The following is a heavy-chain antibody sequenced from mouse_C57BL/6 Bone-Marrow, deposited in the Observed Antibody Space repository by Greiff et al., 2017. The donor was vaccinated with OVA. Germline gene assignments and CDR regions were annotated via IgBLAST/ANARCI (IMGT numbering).Heavy chain of an antibody. CDR3: ARSRYGSSPEFAY. Sequence: QVQLKQSGAELVRPGASVKLSCKASGYTFTDYYINWVKQRPGQGLEWIARIYPGSGNTYYNEKFKGKATLTAEKSSSTAYMQLSSLTSEDSAVYFCARSRYGSSPEFAYWGQGTLVTVSA. CDR2: IYPGSGNT. D-gene: IGHD1-1*01. J-gene: IGHJ3*01. CDR1: GYTFTDYY. V-gene: IGHV1-76*01.